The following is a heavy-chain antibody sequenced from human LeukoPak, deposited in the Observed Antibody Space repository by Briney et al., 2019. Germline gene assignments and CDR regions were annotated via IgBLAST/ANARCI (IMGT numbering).Heavy chain of an antibody. CDR2: LYYSGTT. CDR1: GASISSSPHY. CDR3: ARDRRRGYSYGPDY. V-gene: IGHV4-39*07. Sequence: SETLSLTCTVSGASISSSPHYWGWLRQAPGKGLEWIGTLYYSGTTFYKPSLKSRLTMSVDTSKNQFSLMLTSVTAADTAVYYCARDRRRGYSYGPDYWGQGTLVTVSS. D-gene: IGHD5-18*01. J-gene: IGHJ4*02.